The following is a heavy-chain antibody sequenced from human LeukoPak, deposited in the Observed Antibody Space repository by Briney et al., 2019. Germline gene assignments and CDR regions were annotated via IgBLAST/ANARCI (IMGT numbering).Heavy chain of an antibody. CDR1: GGSFSGYY. Sequence: SETLSLTCAVYGGSFSGYYWSWIRQPPGKGLEWIGEINQSGSTNYNPSLKSRVTISVDTSKNQFSLKLSSVTAADAAVYYCARGRRGYSYGSYYYYYYYMDVWGKGATVTVSS. CDR2: INQSGST. CDR3: ARGRRGYSYGSYYYYYYYMDV. V-gene: IGHV4-34*01. D-gene: IGHD5-18*01. J-gene: IGHJ6*03.